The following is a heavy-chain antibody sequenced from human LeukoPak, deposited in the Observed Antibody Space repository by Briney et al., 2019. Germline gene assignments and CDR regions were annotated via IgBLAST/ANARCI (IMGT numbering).Heavy chain of an antibody. V-gene: IGHV1-2*02. D-gene: IGHD4/OR15-4a*01. CDR1: GYTFSDYY. CDR2: INPNSGGT. CDR3: ARVDYGGFDY. J-gene: IGHJ4*02. Sequence: GASVKVSCKASGYTFSDYYIHWVRQAPGQGLEWMGWINPNSGGTNYEQKFQGRVTMTRDTSISTAYMELSNLRSDDTAVYYCARVDYGGFDYWGQGTLVTVSS.